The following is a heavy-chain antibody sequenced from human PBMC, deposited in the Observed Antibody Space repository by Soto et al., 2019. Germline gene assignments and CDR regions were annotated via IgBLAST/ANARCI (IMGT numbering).Heavy chain of an antibody. D-gene: IGHD3-10*01. Sequence: SETLSLACTVSGGSISTYFWSCIRQPPGKGPDWLGYFNYSGNANYNPSLKNRATMSIDTSKKEFSLKLRSVAATDTAVYYCATVGVGIEVPGRMQYFDNWGQGTLVTGSS. V-gene: IGHV4-59*01. CDR1: GGSISTYF. CDR2: FNYSGNA. J-gene: IGHJ4*02. CDR3: ATVGVGIEVPGRMQYFDN.